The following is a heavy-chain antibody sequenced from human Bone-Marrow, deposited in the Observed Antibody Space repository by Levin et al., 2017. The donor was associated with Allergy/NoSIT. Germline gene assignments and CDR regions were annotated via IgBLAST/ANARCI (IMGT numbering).Heavy chain of an antibody. J-gene: IGHJ4*02. V-gene: IGHV4-39*07. CDR3: TRDRGHWVVGF. CDR1: GGSISSSGYY. CDR2: VDYSGNT. Sequence: NSSETLSLTCTVSGGSISSSGYYWGWIRQPPGKGLEWIGTVDYSGNTYYSPPLRSRITISIDTSNNQFSLKLNSVTAADTAVYYCTRDRGHWVVGFWGQGTLVTVSS. D-gene: IGHD2-15*01.